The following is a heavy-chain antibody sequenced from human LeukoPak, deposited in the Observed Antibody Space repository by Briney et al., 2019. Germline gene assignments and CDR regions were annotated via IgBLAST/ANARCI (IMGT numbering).Heavy chain of an antibody. Sequence: SETLSLTCAVYGGSFSGYYWSWIRQPPGKGLEWIGDINHSGSTNYNPSLKSRVTISVDTSKNQFSLKLSSVTAADTAVYYCARGGPYCSGGSCYGYYFDYWGQGTLVTVSS. V-gene: IGHV4-34*01. J-gene: IGHJ4*02. CDR3: ARGGPYCSGGSCYGYYFDY. D-gene: IGHD2-15*01. CDR2: INHSGST. CDR1: GGSFSGYY.